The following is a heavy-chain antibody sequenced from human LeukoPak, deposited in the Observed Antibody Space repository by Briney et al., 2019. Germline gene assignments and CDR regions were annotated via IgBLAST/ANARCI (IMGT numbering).Heavy chain of an antibody. J-gene: IGHJ6*03. CDR3: AKDGSQQYYYYMDV. V-gene: IGHV3-11*01. Sequence: GGSLRLSCAASGFTFSDYYMSWIRQAPGKGLEWVSYISSSGSTIYYADSVKGRFTTSRDNAKNSLYLQMNSLRAEDTAVYYCAKDGSQQYYYYMDVWGKGTTVTVSS. CDR1: GFTFSDYY. CDR2: ISSSGSTI. D-gene: IGHD1/OR15-1a*01.